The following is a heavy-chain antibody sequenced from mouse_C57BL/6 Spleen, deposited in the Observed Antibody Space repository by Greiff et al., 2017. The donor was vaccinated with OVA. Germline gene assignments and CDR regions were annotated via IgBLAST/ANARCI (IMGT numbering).Heavy chain of an antibody. CDR3: ARSLLGRFAY. Sequence: EVQLQQSGPELVKPGASVKISCKASGYTFTDYYMNWVKQSHGKSLEWIGDINPNNGGTSYNQKFKGKATLTVDKSSSTAYMELRSLTSEDSAVYYCARSLLGRFAYWGQGTLVTVSA. CDR1: GYTFTDYY. V-gene: IGHV1-26*01. CDR2: INPNNGGT. J-gene: IGHJ3*01. D-gene: IGHD4-1*01.